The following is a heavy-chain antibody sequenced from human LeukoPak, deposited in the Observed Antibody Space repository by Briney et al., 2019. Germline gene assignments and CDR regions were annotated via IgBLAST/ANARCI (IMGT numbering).Heavy chain of an antibody. D-gene: IGHD6-19*01. CDR1: GFTFSTYG. V-gene: IGHV3-23*01. CDR2: NSGGSS. Sequence: GGSRRLSCAASGFTFSTYGVYWVRQAPGKGLEWVSSNSGGSSYYADSVKGRFTISRDNSKNTLYLQMNSLRAEDTAVYYCAKDLGSSGWYIDYWGQGTLVTVSS. J-gene: IGHJ4*02. CDR3: AKDLGSSGWYIDY.